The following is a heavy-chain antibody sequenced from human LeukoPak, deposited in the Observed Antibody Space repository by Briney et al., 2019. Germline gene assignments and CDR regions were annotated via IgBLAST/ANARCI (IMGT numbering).Heavy chain of an antibody. CDR3: ARRSRHFWSGYSTTAYYYMDV. CDR1: GYTFTSYG. D-gene: IGHD3-3*02. J-gene: IGHJ6*03. Sequence: ASVTVSCKASGYTFTSYGISWVRQAPGQGLEWMGWINTNTGNPTYAQGFTGRFVFSLDTSVSTAYLQISSLKAEDTAVYYCARRSRHFWSGYSTTAYYYMDVWGKGTTVTVSS. CDR2: INTNTGNP. V-gene: IGHV7-4-1*02.